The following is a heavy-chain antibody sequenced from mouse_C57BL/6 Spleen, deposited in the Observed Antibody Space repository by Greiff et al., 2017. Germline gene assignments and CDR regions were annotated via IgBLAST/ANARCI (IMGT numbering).Heavy chain of an antibody. Sequence: EVQLQQSGPELVKPGASVKISCKASGYTFTDYYLNWVKQSHGQSLAWIGDINPNNGGPSYNQKFKGKATLTVDKYSRPAYMALRRLTSEDSAVKYCARGTEPIDYWGQGTTLTVSS. CDR2: INPNNGGP. V-gene: IGHV1-26*01. J-gene: IGHJ2*01. CDR3: ARGTEPIDY. D-gene: IGHD4-1*01. CDR1: GYTFTDYY.